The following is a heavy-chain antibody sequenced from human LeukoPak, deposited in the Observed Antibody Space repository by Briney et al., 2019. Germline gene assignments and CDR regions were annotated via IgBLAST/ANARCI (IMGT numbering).Heavy chain of an antibody. Sequence: GGSLRLSCAASGLTFSSYSMNWVRQVPGKGLEWVSSISGSSSYIYYADSVKGRFTISRDNAKKSLWLQLNSLTAEDTAVYYCARVGSSGSPLDYWGQGTLVTVSS. V-gene: IGHV3-21*04. J-gene: IGHJ4*01. D-gene: IGHD3-10*01. CDR3: ARVGSSGSPLDY. CDR1: GLTFSSYS. CDR2: ISGSSSYI.